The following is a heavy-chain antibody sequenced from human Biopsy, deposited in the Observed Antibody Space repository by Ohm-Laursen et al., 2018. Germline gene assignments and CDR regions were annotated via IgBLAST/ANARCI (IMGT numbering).Heavy chain of an antibody. D-gene: IGHD4-23*01. CDR2: ISHTGYT. CDR3: ARGSNEYGGLYFPH. J-gene: IGHJ1*01. CDR1: GGSFTGHY. Sequence: SETLSLTCTVSGGSFTGHYWTWIRLPPGQGLEWIGHISHTGYTSYNSSLKSRVTISLDTSKKHFSLRLTSLAAADTAVYYCARGSNEYGGLYFPHWGQGTLVTVSS. V-gene: IGHV4-59*11.